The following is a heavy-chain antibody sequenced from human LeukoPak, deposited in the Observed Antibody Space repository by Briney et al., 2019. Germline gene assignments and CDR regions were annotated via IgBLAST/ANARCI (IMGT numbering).Heavy chain of an antibody. CDR3: ATGSHGGVDY. Sequence: SVKVSCKTSGFSFGSYDTVWVRQAPGQGLEWVGAIIPVFGSPNYAQKFQDRITITADESKSTVYMELSSLRSDDTAVFYCATGSHGGVDYWGQGTLVIVSP. CDR2: IIPVFGSP. CDR1: GFSFGSYD. D-gene: IGHD3-10*01. J-gene: IGHJ4*02. V-gene: IGHV1-69*13.